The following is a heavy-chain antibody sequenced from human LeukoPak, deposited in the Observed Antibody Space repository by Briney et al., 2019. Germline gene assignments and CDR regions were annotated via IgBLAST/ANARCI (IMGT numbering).Heavy chain of an antibody. D-gene: IGHD2-15*01. CDR3: AGGWTYGLDV. V-gene: IGHV3-7*01. J-gene: IGHJ6*02. CDR2: IKQDGREK. Sequence: GGSLRLSCAASGFSFGSYWMSRVRQAPGKGLEWVANIKQDGREKYYVDSVKGRFTISRDNAKNSLYLQMNSLRAEDTAVYYCAGGWTYGLDVWGQGTTVTVSS. CDR1: GFSFGSYW.